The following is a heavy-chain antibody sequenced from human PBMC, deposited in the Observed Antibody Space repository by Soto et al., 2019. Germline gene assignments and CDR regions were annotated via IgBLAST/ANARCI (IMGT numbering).Heavy chain of an antibody. CDR1: GYSFTSYW. D-gene: IGHD2-2*01. Sequence: PGESLKISCKGSGYSFTSYWISWVRQMPGKGLEWMGRIDPSDSYTNYSPSFQGHVTISADKSISTAYLQWSSLKASDTAMYYCARHDARIVVVPAAAYSDYGMDVWGQGTTVTVSS. CDR3: ARHDARIVVVPAAAYSDYGMDV. V-gene: IGHV5-10-1*01. CDR2: IDPSDSYT. J-gene: IGHJ6*02.